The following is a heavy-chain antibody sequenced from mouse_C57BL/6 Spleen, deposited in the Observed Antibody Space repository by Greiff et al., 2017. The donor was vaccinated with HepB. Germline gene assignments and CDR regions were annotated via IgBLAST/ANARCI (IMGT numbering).Heavy chain of an antibody. D-gene: IGHD2-13*01. J-gene: IGHJ4*01. CDR1: GYTFTSYW. Sequence: QVQLQQPGTELVKPGASVKLSCKASGYTFTSYWMHWVKQRPGQGLEWIGNINPSNGGTNYNEKFKSKATLTVDKSSSTAYMQLSSLTSEDSAVYYGARGGNLYYGDCDYAMDYWGQGTSVTVSS. CDR2: INPSNGGT. CDR3: ARGGNLYYGDCDYAMDY. V-gene: IGHV1-53*01.